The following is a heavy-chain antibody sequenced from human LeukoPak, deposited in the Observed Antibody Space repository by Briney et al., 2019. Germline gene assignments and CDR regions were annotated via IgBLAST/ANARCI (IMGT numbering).Heavy chain of an antibody. CDR1: GYTFTSYY. Sequence: ASVKVSCKASGYTFTSYYMHWVRQAPGQGLEWMGIINPSGGSTSYAQKFQGRVTMTRDTSTSTVYMELSSLRSEDTAVYYCARAPERYYYDSSGFFSHWGQGTLVTVSS. J-gene: IGHJ4*02. CDR3: ARAPERYYYDSSGFFSH. D-gene: IGHD3-22*01. CDR2: INPSGGST. V-gene: IGHV1-46*01.